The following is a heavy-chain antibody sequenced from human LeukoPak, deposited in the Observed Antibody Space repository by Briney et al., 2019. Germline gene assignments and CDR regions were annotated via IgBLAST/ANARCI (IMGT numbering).Heavy chain of an antibody. CDR1: GGSISSSSYY. CDR2: IYYSGST. V-gene: IGHV4-39*01. J-gene: IGHJ4*02. Sequence: NPSETLSLTCTASGGSISSSSYYWGWIRQPPGKGLEWIGSIYYSGSTYYNPSLKSRVTISVDTSKNQFSLKLSFVTAADTAVYYCARYFRIAASIDYWGQGTLVTVSS. CDR3: ARYFRIAASIDY. D-gene: IGHD6-6*01.